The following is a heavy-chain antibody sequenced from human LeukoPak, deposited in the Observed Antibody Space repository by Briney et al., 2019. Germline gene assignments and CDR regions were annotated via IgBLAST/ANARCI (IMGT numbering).Heavy chain of an antibody. CDR3: SGGDTGSDSNLYYFDY. CDR2: ISHSGST. CDR1: TYSISSGYY. J-gene: IGHJ4*02. Sequence: PSETLSLTCAVSTYSISSGYYWGWIRQPPGKGLEWIGSISHSGSTYYNPSLKSRVTISLDTSKNQFSLKLSSVTAADTAVYYCSGGDTGSDSNLYYFDYWGQGTLVTVSS. V-gene: IGHV4-38-2*01. D-gene: IGHD1-26*01.